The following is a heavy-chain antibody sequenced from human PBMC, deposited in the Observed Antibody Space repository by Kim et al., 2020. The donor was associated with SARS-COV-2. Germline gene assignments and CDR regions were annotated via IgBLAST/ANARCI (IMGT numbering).Heavy chain of an antibody. J-gene: IGHJ6*02. D-gene: IGHD3-10*01. CDR2: IYPGDSDT. V-gene: IGHV5-51*01. CDR3: ARTTDPYGSGSYAYYYYGMDV. Sequence: GESLKISCKGSGYSFTSYWIGWVRQMPGKGLEWMGIIYPGDSDTRYSPSFQGQVTISADKSISTAYLQWSSLKASDTAMYYCARTTDPYGSGSYAYYYYGMDVWGQGTTVTVSS. CDR1: GYSFTSYW.